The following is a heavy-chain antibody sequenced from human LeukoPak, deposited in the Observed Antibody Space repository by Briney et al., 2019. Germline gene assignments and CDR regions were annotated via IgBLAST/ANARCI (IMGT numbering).Heavy chain of an antibody. D-gene: IGHD3-22*01. V-gene: IGHV4-59*01. CDR2: IYYSGST. CDR1: GGSISSYY. Sequence: SETLSLTCTVSGGSISSYYWSWIRQPPGKGLEWIGYIYYSGSTNYNPSLKSRVTISVDASKNQFSLKLSSVTAADTAVYYCARFTDGSGYGRYWGQGTLVTVFS. CDR3: ARFTDGSGYGRY. J-gene: IGHJ4*02.